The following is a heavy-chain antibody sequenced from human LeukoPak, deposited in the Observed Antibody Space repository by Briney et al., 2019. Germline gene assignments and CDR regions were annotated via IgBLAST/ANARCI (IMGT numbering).Heavy chain of an antibody. CDR1: GFTFSSYS. D-gene: IGHD2-15*01. J-gene: IGHJ4*02. CDR3: AKDELPGGFDY. CDR2: ISSSSSYI. Sequence: GGSLRLSCAASGFTFSSYSMNWVRQAPGKGLEWVSSISSSSSYIYYADSVKGRFTISRDNAKNSLYLQMNSLRAKDTAVYYCAKDELPGGFDYWGQGTLVTVSS. V-gene: IGHV3-21*04.